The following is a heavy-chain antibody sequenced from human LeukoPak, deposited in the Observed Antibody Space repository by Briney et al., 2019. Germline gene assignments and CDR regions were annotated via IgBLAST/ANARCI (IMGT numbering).Heavy chain of an antibody. V-gene: IGHV3-74*03. CDR1: EFTFSSYW. CDR3: VRGRTDYGAFDI. J-gene: IGHJ3*02. CDR2: IYSGVSTT. D-gene: IGHD4-17*01. Sequence: GGSLRLSCAASEFTFSSYWMHWVRQAPGKGLVWVSRIYSGVSTTMYADSVKGRFTISRDNAKNTLYLQMNGLRAEDTAVYYCVRGRTDYGAFDIWGQGTMVTASS.